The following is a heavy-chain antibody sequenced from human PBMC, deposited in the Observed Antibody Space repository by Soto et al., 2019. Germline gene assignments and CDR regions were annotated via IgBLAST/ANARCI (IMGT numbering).Heavy chain of an antibody. J-gene: IGHJ5*02. CDR3: PHNLGAGTSCFDP. CDR2: IYWEDDK. V-gene: IGHV2-5*02. Sequence: QITLKESGPTLVKPTQTLTLTCTFSGFSLSTSGVGVVWIRQPPGKALEWLGIIYWEDDKRYSPSLKSRLTXNXDXXKNQVVHTITHMDPVDTGTYYCPHNLGAGTSCFDPWGQGTLVTGSS. CDR1: GFSLSTSGVG. D-gene: IGHD6-19*01.